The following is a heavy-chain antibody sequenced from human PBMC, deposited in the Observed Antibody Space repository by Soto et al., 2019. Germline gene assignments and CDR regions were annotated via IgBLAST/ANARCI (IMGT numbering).Heavy chain of an antibody. V-gene: IGHV4-34*01. CDR2: INHSGST. D-gene: IGHD3-3*01. CDR3: ATSYYNFWSGYYLAYFDY. CDR1: GVSFTGYY. J-gene: IGHJ4*02. Sequence: KPSETLSLTCAVYGVSFTGYYWSWIRQLPGKGLEWIGEINHSGSTNYNPSVKSRVTISVDTYKKQFSLKLSSVTAADTAVYYCATSYYNFWSGYYLAYFDYWGQGTLVTVSS.